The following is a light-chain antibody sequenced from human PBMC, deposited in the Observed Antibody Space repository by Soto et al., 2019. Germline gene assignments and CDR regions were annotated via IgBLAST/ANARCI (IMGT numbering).Light chain of an antibody. CDR3: QQYSRLWS. CDR2: GAS. Sequence: DIQMTQSPSSLSASVGDRVTITCRASESISTWLAWYQQKPGKAPKLMIYGASSLESGVPPRFSGDGSGTEFTLTISSLQRDDFGIYYCQQYSRLWSVGQGTKVDSK. J-gene: IGKJ1*01. V-gene: IGKV1-5*03. CDR1: ESISTW.